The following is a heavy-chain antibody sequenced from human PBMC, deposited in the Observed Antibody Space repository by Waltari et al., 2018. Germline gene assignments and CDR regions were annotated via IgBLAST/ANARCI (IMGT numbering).Heavy chain of an antibody. Sequence: KGLEWVAVTSYDGSNKYYADSVKGRFTISRDNSKSTLYLQMNSLRNDDTAVYYCARRGNSDYAIGYCSGGSCNGAFDIWGQGTMVTVSS. CDR3: ARRGNSDYAIGYCSGGSCNGAFDI. D-gene: IGHD2-15*01. J-gene: IGHJ3*02. V-gene: IGHV3-30*01. CDR2: TSYDGSNK.